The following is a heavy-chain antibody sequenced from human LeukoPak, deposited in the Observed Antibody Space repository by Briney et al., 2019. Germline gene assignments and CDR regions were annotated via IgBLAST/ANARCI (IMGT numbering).Heavy chain of an antibody. D-gene: IGHD4/OR15-4a*01. CDR2: IKSDGTYS. Sequence: GGSLRLSCAASGFTFSSHWTHWVRQAPGKGLVCVARIKSDGTYSDYGGAVRGRFTISRDNAKDTLYLQMNSLRAEDTAIYYCVRDDDYYSVDYWGQGTPVTVSS. J-gene: IGHJ4*02. CDR3: VRDDDYYSVDY. CDR1: GFTFSSHW. V-gene: IGHV3-74*01.